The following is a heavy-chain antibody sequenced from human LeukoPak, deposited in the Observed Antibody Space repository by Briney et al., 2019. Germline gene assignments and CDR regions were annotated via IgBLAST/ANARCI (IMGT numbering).Heavy chain of an antibody. CDR3: ARDLSHSGSHHQAFDP. CDR2: FDPEDGET. CDR1: GYTLTELS. V-gene: IGHV1-24*01. D-gene: IGHD1-26*01. J-gene: IGHJ5*02. Sequence: ASVKVSCKVSGYTLTELSMHWVRQAPGKGLEWMGGFDPEDGETIYAQKFQGRVTMTEDTSTDTAYMELSSLRSEDTAVYYCARDLSHSGSHHQAFDPWGQGTLVTVSS.